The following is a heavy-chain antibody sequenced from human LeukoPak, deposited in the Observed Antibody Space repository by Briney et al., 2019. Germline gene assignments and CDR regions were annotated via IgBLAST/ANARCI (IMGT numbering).Heavy chain of an antibody. CDR2: ISGSGGST. J-gene: IGHJ4*02. D-gene: IGHD3-9*01. CDR3: ANLFGYYDILTGYYSGTSYLDY. Sequence: PGGSLRLSCAASGFTFSSYAMSWVRQAPGKGLEWVSAISGSGGSTYYADSVKGRFTISRDNSKNTLYLQMNSLRAEDTAVYYCANLFGYYDILTGYYSGTSYLDYWGQGTLVTVSS. CDR1: GFTFSSYA. V-gene: IGHV3-23*01.